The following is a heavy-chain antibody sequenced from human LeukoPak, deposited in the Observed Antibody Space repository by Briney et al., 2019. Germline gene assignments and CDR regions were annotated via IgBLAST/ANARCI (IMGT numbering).Heavy chain of an antibody. CDR3: ARGSGSYFWFDP. D-gene: IGHD3-10*01. Sequence: PSETLSLTCTVSGGSISSYYWSWIRQPPGKGLEWIGYIYYSGGTNYNPSLKSRVTISVDTSKNQFSLKLSSVTAADTAVYYCARGSGSYFWFDPWGQGTLVTVSS. V-gene: IGHV4-59*08. CDR2: IYYSGGT. J-gene: IGHJ5*02. CDR1: GGSISSYY.